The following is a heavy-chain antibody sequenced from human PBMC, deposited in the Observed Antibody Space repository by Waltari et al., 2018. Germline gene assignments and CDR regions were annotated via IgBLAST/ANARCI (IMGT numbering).Heavy chain of an antibody. V-gene: IGHV3-48*03. CDR1: GFTFTSYD. D-gene: IGHD4-17*01. J-gene: IGHJ4*02. Sequence: EVQLVESGGGLVQPGGSLRLSCAASGFTFTSYDMNWVRQPPGKGLEWVSYISSSGSTIYYADAVKGRFTISRDNAKNSLYLQMNSLRAEDTAVYYCARLNRKEGDYGFDYWGQGTLVTVSS. CDR3: ARLNRKEGDYGFDY. CDR2: ISSSGSTI.